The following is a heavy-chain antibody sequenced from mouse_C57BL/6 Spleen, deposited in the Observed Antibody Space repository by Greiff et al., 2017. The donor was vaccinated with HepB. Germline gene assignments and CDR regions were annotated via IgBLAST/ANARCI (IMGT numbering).Heavy chain of an antibody. CDR3: AREGPYDGAMDY. CDR1: GYTFTSYW. J-gene: IGHJ4*01. D-gene: IGHD2-3*01. Sequence: QVQLKQPGTELVKPGASVKLSCKASGYTFTSYWMHWVKQRPGQGLEWIGNINPSNGGTNYNEKFKSKATLTVDKSSSTAYMQLSSLTSEDSAVYYCAREGPYDGAMDYWGQGTSVTVSS. CDR2: INPSNGGT. V-gene: IGHV1-53*01.